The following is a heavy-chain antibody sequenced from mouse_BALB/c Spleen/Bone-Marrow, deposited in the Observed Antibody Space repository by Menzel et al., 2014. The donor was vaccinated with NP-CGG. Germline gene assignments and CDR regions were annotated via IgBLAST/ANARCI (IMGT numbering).Heavy chain of an antibody. J-gene: IGHJ3*01. Sequence: EVQLQESGPGLVKPSQSLSLTCTVTGYSITSDYAWNRIRQFPGNKLEWMGYISYSGSTSYNPSLKSRISITRDTSKNQFFLQLNSVTTEDTATYYCARGGARATGWFAYWGQGTLVTVSA. V-gene: IGHV3-2*02. CDR2: ISYSGST. CDR1: GYSITSDYA. CDR3: ARGGARATGWFAY. D-gene: IGHD3-1*01.